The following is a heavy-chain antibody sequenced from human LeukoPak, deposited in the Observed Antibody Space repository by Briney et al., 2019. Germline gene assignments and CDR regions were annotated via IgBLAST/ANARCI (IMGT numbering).Heavy chain of an antibody. V-gene: IGHV4-59*08. Sequence: PSETLSLTCTVSGGSISSYYWSWIRQPPGKGLEWIGYIYYSGSTNYNPSLKSRVTISVDTSKNQFSLKLNSVTAADTAVYYCARLTRDGYNSHFDYWGQGTLVTVSS. CDR2: IYYSGST. CDR3: ARLTRDGYNSHFDY. CDR1: GGSISSYY. D-gene: IGHD5-24*01. J-gene: IGHJ4*02.